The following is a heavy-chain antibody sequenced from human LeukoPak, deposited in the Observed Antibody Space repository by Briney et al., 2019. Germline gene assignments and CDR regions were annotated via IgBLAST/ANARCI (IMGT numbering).Heavy chain of an antibody. J-gene: IGHJ5*02. CDR1: GLTFSNYW. CDR3: IRDFRSADL. CDR2: IYVDGRTT. Sequence: GGSLRLSCVASGLTFSNYWMHWVRQPPGKGLVWVSRIYVDGRTTNYADSVRGRFTISRDNAKNTVYLEMNSLSVEDTATYYCIRDFRSADLWGQGTLVTVTS. V-gene: IGHV3-74*01.